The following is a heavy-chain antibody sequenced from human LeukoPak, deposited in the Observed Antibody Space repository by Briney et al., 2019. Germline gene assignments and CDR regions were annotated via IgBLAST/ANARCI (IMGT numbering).Heavy chain of an antibody. V-gene: IGHV3-9*01. J-gene: IGHJ4*02. D-gene: IGHD3-16*02. CDR3: EKEGLTTARYYFDH. Sequence: GGSLRLSCVASGFTFRDHGMHWVRQAPGKGLEWVSGINWSSADKNYADSVKGRFTISRDDAKNSLYLQMNSLRVDDTASYYCEKEGLTTARYYFDHWGQGIQVTVSS. CDR1: GFTFRDHG. CDR2: INWSSADK.